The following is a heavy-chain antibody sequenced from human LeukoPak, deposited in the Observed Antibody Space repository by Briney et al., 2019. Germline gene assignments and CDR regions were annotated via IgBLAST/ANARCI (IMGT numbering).Heavy chain of an antibody. CDR1: GFTFSSYW. Sequence: GGSLRLSSAASGFTFSSYWMSWVRQAPGKGLEWVANIKQDGSEKYYVDSVKGRFTISRDNAKNSLYLQMNRLRAEDTAVYYCAREREGRYSYASEGAFDIWGQGTMVTVSS. D-gene: IGHD5-18*01. V-gene: IGHV3-7*01. CDR2: IKQDGSEK. J-gene: IGHJ3*02. CDR3: AREREGRYSYASEGAFDI.